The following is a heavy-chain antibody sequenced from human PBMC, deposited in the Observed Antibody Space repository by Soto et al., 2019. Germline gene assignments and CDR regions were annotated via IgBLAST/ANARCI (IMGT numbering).Heavy chain of an antibody. CDR1: GYTFTSYG. D-gene: IGHD4-4*01. CDR2: ISAYNGNT. J-gene: IGHJ6*02. CDR3: AMPYSNYEALGRYYYYGMDV. V-gene: IGHV1-18*01. Sequence: QVQLVQSGAEVKKPGASVKVSCKASGYTFTSYGISWVRQAPGQGLEWMGWISAYNGNTNYAQKLQGRVTMTTDTPTSTAYMELRSLRSDDTAVYYCAMPYSNYEALGRYYYYGMDVWGQGTTVTVSS.